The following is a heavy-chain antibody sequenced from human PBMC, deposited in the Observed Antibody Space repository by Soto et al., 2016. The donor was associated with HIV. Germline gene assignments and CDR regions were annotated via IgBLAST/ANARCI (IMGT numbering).Heavy chain of an antibody. J-gene: IGHJ6*02. V-gene: IGHV3-21*01. D-gene: IGHD2-21*02. CDR2: ISSGSGYI. CDR3: ARGGVCGADCNYVGMDV. Sequence: EVQLVESGGGLVKPGGSLRLSCAASGFTFSGYTMTWVRQAPGKGLEWVSSISSGSGYIYYADSLKGRFTMSRDNAKKSVFLQMNSLTAEDTAVYFCARGGVCGADCNYVGMDVWGQGTTVTVSS. CDR1: GFTFSGYT.